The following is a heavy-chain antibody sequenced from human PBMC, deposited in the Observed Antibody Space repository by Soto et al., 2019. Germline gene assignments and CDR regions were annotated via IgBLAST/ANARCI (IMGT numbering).Heavy chain of an antibody. CDR3: ARHRPQEDGSKKGFDL. CDR1: GDSISSSTYS. CDR2: IYYSGKT. J-gene: IGHJ4*02. D-gene: IGHD2-15*01. V-gene: IGHV4-39*01. Sequence: PSETLSLTCTVSGDSISSSTYSWGWIRQPPGKGLEYIGTIYYSGKTYYNWPLESRVTMSLDTSKNQFSLRLTSVTAADTALYYCARHRPQEDGSKKGFDLWGQGILVTVSS.